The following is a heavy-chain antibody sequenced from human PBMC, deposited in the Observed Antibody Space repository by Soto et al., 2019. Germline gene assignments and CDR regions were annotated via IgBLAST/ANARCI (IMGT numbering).Heavy chain of an antibody. CDR3: ARVLRYFDRDYYFDY. CDR2: IDWDDDY. Sequence: SGPTLVNPTQTLTLTCTFSGFPLNSHGMAVGWIRQPPGKALEWLARIDWDDDYYFNTSLKTRLTISKDTSKNQVVLTMTDMDPVDTATYYCARVLRYFDRDYYFDYWGRGILVTVSS. J-gene: IGHJ4*02. CDR1: GFPLNSHGMA. D-gene: IGHD3-9*01. V-gene: IGHV2-70*11.